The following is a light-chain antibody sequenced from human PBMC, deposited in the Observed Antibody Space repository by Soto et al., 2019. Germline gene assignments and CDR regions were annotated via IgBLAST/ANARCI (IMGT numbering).Light chain of an antibody. CDR1: QYIRDS. CDR2: DAS. Sequence: IRVTLSPASVSAYVRDRVTITCLASQYIRDSLNWYQEKPGKAPKLLIYDASNLETGVPSRFSGSGSVTDFTFTISSLQPEDIATYYCQQYDNLPLTFGGGTNVDIK. J-gene: IGKJ4*01. CDR3: QQYDNLPLT. V-gene: IGKV1-33*01.